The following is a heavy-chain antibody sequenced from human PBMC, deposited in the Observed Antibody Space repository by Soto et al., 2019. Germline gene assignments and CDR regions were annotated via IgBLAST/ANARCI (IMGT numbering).Heavy chain of an antibody. V-gene: IGHV4-59*08. J-gene: IGHJ4*02. CDR1: GVPISIYY. CDR3: ARRYGPGFDY. Sequence: PSETLLLTFTGSGVPISIYYWSFIRQPPGKGLEWIGYIYYSGSTNYNPSLKSRVTISVDTSKNQFSLKLSSVTAADTAVYYCARRYGPGFDYWGQGTLVTVSS. D-gene: IGHD4-17*01. CDR2: IYYSGST.